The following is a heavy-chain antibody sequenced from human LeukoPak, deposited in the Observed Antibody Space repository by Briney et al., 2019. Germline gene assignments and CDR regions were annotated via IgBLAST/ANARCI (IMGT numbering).Heavy chain of an antibody. J-gene: IGHJ5*02. CDR1: GGSISSGGYS. D-gene: IGHD1-1*01. CDR3: ARNWNDGNWFDP. V-gene: IGHV4-30-2*01. CDR2: IYHSGST. Sequence: DPSETLSLTCAVSGGSISSGGYSWSWIRQPPGKGLEWIGYIYHSGSTYYNPSLKRRVTISVDRSKNQFSLKLSSVTAADTAVYYCARNWNDGNWFDPWGQGTLVTVSS.